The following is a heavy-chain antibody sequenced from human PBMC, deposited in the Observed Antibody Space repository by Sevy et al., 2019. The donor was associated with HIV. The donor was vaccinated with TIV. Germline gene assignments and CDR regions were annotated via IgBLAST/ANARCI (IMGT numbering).Heavy chain of an antibody. D-gene: IGHD3-22*01. CDR2: ISYDGSNK. CDR1: GFTFSSYA. J-gene: IGHJ4*02. Sequence: GGSLRLSCAASGFTFSSYAMHWVRQAPGKGLEWVAVISYDGSNKYYADSVKGRFTISRDKSKNTLYLQMNSLRAEDTAVYYCARDQEAYYDSSGYHPTFDYWGQGTLVTVSS. V-gene: IGHV3-30-3*01. CDR3: ARDQEAYYDSSGYHPTFDY.